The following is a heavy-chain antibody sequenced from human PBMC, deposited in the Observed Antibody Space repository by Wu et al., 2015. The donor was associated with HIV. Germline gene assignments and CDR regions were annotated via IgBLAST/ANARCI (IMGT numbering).Heavy chain of an antibody. CDR1: GYIFTSYD. Sequence: QVQLVQSGAEVKKPGASVKVSCKTSGYIFTSYDINWVRQATGQGLEWMGWMNPRSGNTGYAQKFQGRVTMTRDTSISTANMELSSLRSEDTAVYYCARQRAYTSGWYIFDYWGQGTLVTVSS. CDR3: ARQRAYTSGWYIFDY. V-gene: IGHV1-8*01. CDR2: MNPRSGNT. D-gene: IGHD6-19*01. J-gene: IGHJ4*02.